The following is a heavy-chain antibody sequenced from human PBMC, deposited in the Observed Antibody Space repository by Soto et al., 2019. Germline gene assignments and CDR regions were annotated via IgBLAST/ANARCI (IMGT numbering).Heavy chain of an antibody. CDR3: ARGRYYDILTGYYPGGFDP. V-gene: IGHV1-8*01. Sequence: QVQLVQSGAEVKKSGASVKVSCKASGYTFTRYDINWVRQATGQGLEWMGWMNPNSGNTGYAQKFQGRVTMTRNTSISTAYMELSSLRSEDTAVYYCARGRYYDILTGYYPGGFDPWGQGTLVTVSS. J-gene: IGHJ5*02. CDR2: MNPNSGNT. D-gene: IGHD3-9*01. CDR1: GYTFTRYD.